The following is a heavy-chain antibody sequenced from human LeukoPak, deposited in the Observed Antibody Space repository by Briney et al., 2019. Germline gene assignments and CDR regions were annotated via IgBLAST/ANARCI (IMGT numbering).Heavy chain of an antibody. CDR2: IGAGGDT. J-gene: IGHJ4*02. Sequence: GGSLRLSCAASGFTFSTYDMHWVRQTTGKGLEWVSAIGAGGDTYYPGSVKGRFTISRENAKNSLYLQMNSLRAEDTAVYYCAASVIAAAAPFDYWGQGTLVTVSS. V-gene: IGHV3-13*01. CDR3: AASVIAAAAPFDY. D-gene: IGHD6-13*01. CDR1: GFTFSTYD.